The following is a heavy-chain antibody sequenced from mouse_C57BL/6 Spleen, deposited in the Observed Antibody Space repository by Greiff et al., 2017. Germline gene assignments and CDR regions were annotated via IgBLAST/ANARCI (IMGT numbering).Heavy chain of an antibody. V-gene: IGHV1-69*01. D-gene: IGHD1-1*01. Sequence: QVQLQQSGAELVMPGASVKLSCKASGYTFTSYWMHWVKQRPGQGLEWIGEIDPSDSYTNYNQKFKGKSTLTVDKSSSTAYMQLSSLTSEDSAVYYCARGYYYGSSYYFDYWGQGTTLTVSS. CDR1: GYTFTSYW. CDR3: ARGYYYGSSYYFDY. CDR2: IDPSDSYT. J-gene: IGHJ2*01.